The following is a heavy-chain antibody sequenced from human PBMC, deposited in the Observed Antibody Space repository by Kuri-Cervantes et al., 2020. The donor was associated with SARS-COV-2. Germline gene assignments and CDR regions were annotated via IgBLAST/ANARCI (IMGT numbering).Heavy chain of an antibody. CDR2: ISAYNGNT. Sequence: ASVKVSCRASGYTFTSYDINWVRQATGQGLEWMGWISAYNGNTNYAQKFQGRVTITTDTSTSTAYMELSSLRSEDTAVYYCAKAKCPPPRTGFDTWGQGTLVTVSS. J-gene: IGHJ5*02. CDR3: AKAKCPPPRTGFDT. V-gene: IGHV1-18*01. D-gene: IGHD1-1*01. CDR1: GYTFTSYD.